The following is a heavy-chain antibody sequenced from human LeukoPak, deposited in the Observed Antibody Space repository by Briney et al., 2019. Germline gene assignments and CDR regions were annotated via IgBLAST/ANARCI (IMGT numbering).Heavy chain of an antibody. V-gene: IGHV3-11*04. J-gene: IGHJ6*03. CDR3: ARGSRIAARPVTRPFYYYYMDV. CDR2: INSDGNNI. CDR1: GFTFSDYF. Sequence: GGSLRLSCVTSGFTFSDYFMNWIRQAPGKGPEWLSFINSDGNNIYYRDSVKGRFTISRDNAKNSLYLQMNSLRAEDTAVYYCARGSRIAARPVTRPFYYYYMDVWGKGTTVTVSS. D-gene: IGHD6-6*01.